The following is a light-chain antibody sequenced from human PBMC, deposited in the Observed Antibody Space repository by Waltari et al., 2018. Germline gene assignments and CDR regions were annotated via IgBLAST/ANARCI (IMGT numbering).Light chain of an antibody. CDR2: QDT. CDR3: QAWDSNTAR. V-gene: IGLV3-1*01. Sequence: SFELPQPPSVSVSPGQTASIPCSGDKLGDKYAYWYQQRPGQSPILVIYQDTKRPSGIPERFSGSNSGNTATLTISGTQPIDEADYYCQAWDSNTARFGGGTKLTVL. CDR1: KLGDKY. J-gene: IGLJ2*01.